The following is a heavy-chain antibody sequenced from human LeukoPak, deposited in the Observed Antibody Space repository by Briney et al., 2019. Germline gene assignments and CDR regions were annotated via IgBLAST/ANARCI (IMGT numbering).Heavy chain of an antibody. V-gene: IGHV4-31*03. CDR2: IYYSGST. CDR3: ARIVVVTATSVYFDY. D-gene: IGHD2-21*02. Sequence: SETLSLTCTVSGGSISSGGYYWSWIRQHPGKSLEWIGYIYYSGSTYHNPSLKSRVTISVDTSKNQFSLKLSSVTAADTAVYYCARIVVVTATSVYFDYWGQGTLVTVSS. J-gene: IGHJ4*02. CDR1: GGSISSGGYY.